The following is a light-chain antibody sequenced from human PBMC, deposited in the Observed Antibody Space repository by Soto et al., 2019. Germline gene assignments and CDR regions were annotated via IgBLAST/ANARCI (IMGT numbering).Light chain of an antibody. V-gene: IGKV3-20*01. CDR1: QSVSNTY. J-gene: IGKJ3*01. Sequence: EIVLTQSPGTLSLSPGDRATLSCRASQSVSNTYLAWYQQKPGQAPRLLIYDASSRATGIPDRFSGSGSGTDFTLTISRLEPEDFAVYFCQQYGRSAGLFAFGPGTKVDIK. CDR2: DAS. CDR3: QQYGRSAGLFA.